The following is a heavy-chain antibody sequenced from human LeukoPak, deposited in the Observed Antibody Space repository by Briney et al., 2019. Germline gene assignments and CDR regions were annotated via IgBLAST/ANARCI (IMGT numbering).Heavy chain of an antibody. CDR1: GYTFTSYG. CDR2: IGAYNGNT. J-gene: IGHJ5*02. CDR3: ARVGSTSQYNWFDP. D-gene: IGHD2-2*01. V-gene: IGHV1-18*01. Sequence: ASVKVSCKASGYTFTSYGISWVRQAPGQGLEWMGWIGAYNGNTNYAQKLQGRVTMTTDTSTSTAYMELRSLRSDDTAVYYCARVGSTSQYNWFDPWGQGTLVTVSS.